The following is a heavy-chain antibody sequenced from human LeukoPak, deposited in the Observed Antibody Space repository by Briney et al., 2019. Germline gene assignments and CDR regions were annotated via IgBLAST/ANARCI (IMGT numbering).Heavy chain of an antibody. D-gene: IGHD2-2*01. CDR1: GGSISSSSYY. J-gene: IGHJ3*02. Sequence: PSETLSLTCTVSGGSISSSSYYWGWIRQPPGKGLEWLGSIYYSGSTYYNPSLKSRVTISVNTSKNQFSLKLSSVTAADTAVYYCASHFRGSSSDAFDIWGQGTMVTVSS. CDR3: ASHFRGSSSDAFDI. V-gene: IGHV4-39*01. CDR2: IYYSGST.